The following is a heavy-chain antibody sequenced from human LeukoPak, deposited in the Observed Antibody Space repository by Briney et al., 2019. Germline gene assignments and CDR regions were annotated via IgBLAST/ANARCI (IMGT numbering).Heavy chain of an antibody. CDR2: ISYDGSTE. V-gene: IGHV3-30-3*01. D-gene: IGHD2-2*01. J-gene: IGHJ4*02. CDR3: ARSEYCSTTSCPLDH. CDR1: GFTFSSFA. Sequence: GGSLRLSCAASGFTFSSFAMHWVRQAPGKGLDWVTFISYDGSTEYYADSVKGRFTISRDNSKKTLYLQMNSLRAEDTAVYYCARSEYCSTTSCPLDHWGRGTLVTVSS.